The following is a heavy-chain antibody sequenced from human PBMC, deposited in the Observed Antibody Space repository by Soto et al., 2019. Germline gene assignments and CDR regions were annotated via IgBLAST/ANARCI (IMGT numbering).Heavy chain of an antibody. CDR3: ARVVTVVKSFHYWYFDL. CDR2: IIPIFGTT. CDR1: GGTFSSYA. V-gene: IGHV1-69*12. J-gene: IGHJ2*01. D-gene: IGHD2-15*01. Sequence: QVQLVQSGAEVKKPESSVKVSCKASGGTFSSYAISWVRQAPGQGLEWMGGIIPIFGTTNYAQKFQGRVTITADESTSTAYMELSSLRSEDTAMYYCARVVTVVKSFHYWYFDLWGRGTLVTVSS.